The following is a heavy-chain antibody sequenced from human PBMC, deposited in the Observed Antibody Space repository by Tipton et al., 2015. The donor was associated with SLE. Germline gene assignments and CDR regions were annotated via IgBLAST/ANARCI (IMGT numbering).Heavy chain of an antibody. Sequence: LRLSCTVSGGSISSSSYYWGWIRQPPGKGLEWIGSIYYSGSTYYNPPLKSRVTMSGDTSKNQFSLRLNSVTAADTAVFYCARHGWQQLDRDGFDFWGQGTLVTVSS. J-gene: IGHJ4*02. CDR1: GGSISSSSYY. D-gene: IGHD6-13*01. V-gene: IGHV4-39*01. CDR2: IYYSGST. CDR3: ARHGWQQLDRDGFDF.